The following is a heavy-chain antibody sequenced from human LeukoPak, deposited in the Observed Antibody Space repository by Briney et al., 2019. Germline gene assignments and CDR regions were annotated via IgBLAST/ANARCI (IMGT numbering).Heavy chain of an antibody. J-gene: IGHJ4*02. Sequence: GGSLRLSCAASGSIFSDFAMSWVRPAPGKELEWVSGMSASGSHTHSADFVKGRFTISRDNFKNTLYLQMNGLRVEDTAVYYCAKVRSGDNYYFDYWGQGTLVTVSS. CDR2: MSASGSHT. D-gene: IGHD3-22*01. V-gene: IGHV3-23*01. CDR3: AKVRSGDNYYFDY. CDR1: GSIFSDFA.